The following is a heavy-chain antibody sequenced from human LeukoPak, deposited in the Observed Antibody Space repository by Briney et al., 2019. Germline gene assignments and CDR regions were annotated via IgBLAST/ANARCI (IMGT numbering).Heavy chain of an antibody. J-gene: IGHJ4*02. D-gene: IGHD1-26*01. CDR1: GFTFSSYA. Sequence: QSGGSLRLSCAASGFTFSSYAMSWVRQAPGKGLEWVAVISYDGSNKYYADSVKGRFTISRDNSKNTLYLQMNSLRAEDTAVYYCARGAEWELQTYFDYWGQGTLVTVSS. CDR2: ISYDGSNK. V-gene: IGHV3-30-3*01. CDR3: ARGAEWELQTYFDY.